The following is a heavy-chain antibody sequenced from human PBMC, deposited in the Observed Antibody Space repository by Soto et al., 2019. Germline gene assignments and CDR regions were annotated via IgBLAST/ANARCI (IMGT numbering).Heavy chain of an antibody. CDR3: ARRLQLFPFDS. V-gene: IGHV4-39*01. CDR1: GGSFGSSASD. D-gene: IGHD2-2*01. Sequence: QLQLQESGPGLVKSSETLSLTCSVSGGSFGSSASDGAWIRQPPGGRLEWIGSISYSGNTYYNPSLTSRVTISADTSKNQFSLSLSPVTAADTAVYYCARRLQLFPFDSWGQGTLVIVAS. CDR2: ISYSGNT. J-gene: IGHJ4*02.